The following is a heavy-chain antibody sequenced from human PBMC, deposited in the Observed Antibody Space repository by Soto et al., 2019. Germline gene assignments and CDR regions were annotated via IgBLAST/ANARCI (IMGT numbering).Heavy chain of an antibody. CDR1: GGSISSGDYY. J-gene: IGHJ6*02. Sequence: SLTCTVSGGSISSGDYYWSWIRQPPGKGLEWIGYIYYSGSTYYNPSLKSRVTMSVDTSKNQFSLKLSSVTAADTAVYYCARDNWNYGGMDVWGQGTTVTVSS. CDR3: ARDNWNYGGMDV. D-gene: IGHD1-20*01. V-gene: IGHV4-30-4*01. CDR2: IYYSGST.